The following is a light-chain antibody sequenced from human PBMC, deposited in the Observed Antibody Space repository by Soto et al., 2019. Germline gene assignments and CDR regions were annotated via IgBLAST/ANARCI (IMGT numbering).Light chain of an antibody. Sequence: DIQMTQSPSSLSASVGDRVTITCRASQGISNYLAWYQQTPGKVPKLLIYAASTLQSGVTSRFSGSGSGTDFTLTMRSLEGEAGATDYCQKYNSAPLTFGGGTKVEIK. CDR2: AAS. J-gene: IGKJ4*01. CDR3: QKYNSAPLT. V-gene: IGKV1-27*01. CDR1: QGISNY.